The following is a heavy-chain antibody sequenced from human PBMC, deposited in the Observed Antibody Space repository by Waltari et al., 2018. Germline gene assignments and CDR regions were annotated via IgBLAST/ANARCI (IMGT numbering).Heavy chain of an antibody. CDR2: IYYSGST. CDR1: GGSISSHY. Sequence: QVQLQESGPGLVKPSETLSLTCTVSGGSISSHYWSWIRQPPGKGLEWIGYIYYSGSTNYNPSLKSRVTISVDTSKNQFSLKLSSVTAADTAVYYCARGGARAQQLVLVYWGQGTLVTVSS. V-gene: IGHV4-59*11. CDR3: ARGGARAQQLVLVY. J-gene: IGHJ4*02. D-gene: IGHD6-13*01.